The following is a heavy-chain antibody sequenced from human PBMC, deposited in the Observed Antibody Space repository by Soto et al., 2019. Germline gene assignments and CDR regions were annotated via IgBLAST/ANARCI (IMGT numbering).Heavy chain of an antibody. D-gene: IGHD3-10*01. V-gene: IGHV4-39*02. J-gene: IGHJ3*01. Sequence: QLQLQESGPGLWKPSKTLSLTCSVSVGSITTSSYNWDWIRQPPGKGLEWIGTIYYDGSTSYNPSLRSQVPISVDTSKNHFALKVNSVTAADTAVYYCARFYGNAFDVWGRGTVVTVSS. CDR3: ARFYGNAFDV. CDR2: IYYDGST. CDR1: VGSITTSSYN.